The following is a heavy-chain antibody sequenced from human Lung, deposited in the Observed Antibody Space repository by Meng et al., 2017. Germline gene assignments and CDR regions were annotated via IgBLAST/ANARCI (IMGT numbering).Heavy chain of an antibody. CDR2: ISSDGNNK. CDR3: TRDQLWFGDFDY. Sequence: QVQLVGSGGGVVQPGRALGVSGAASGFSLGSSTMHWVRQAPGKGLEWVALISSDGNNKQYADSVTGRFTISRDNSKNTVYLEMNSLRGEDTAVYYCTRDQLWFGDFDYWGQGTLVTVSS. V-gene: IGHV3-30*07. D-gene: IGHD3-10*01. J-gene: IGHJ4*02. CDR1: GFSLGSST.